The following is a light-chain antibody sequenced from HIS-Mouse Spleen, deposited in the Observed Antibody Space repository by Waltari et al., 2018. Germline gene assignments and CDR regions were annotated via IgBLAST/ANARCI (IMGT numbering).Light chain of an antibody. J-gene: IGLJ2*01. CDR3: YSTDSSGNHRV. V-gene: IGLV3-10*01. Sequence: SYELTHPPPVSVSPGQTARITCSGDALPKKLADLYQQKSGQAPVLVIYEDSKRPSGIPERFSGSSSGTMATLTISGAQVEDEADYYCYSTDSSGNHRVFGGGTKLTVL. CDR2: EDS. CDR1: ALPKKL.